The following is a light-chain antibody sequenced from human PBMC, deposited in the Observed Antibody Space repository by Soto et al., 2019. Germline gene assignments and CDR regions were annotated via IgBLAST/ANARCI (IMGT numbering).Light chain of an antibody. Sequence: QSALTQPASVSGSPGQSITIACTGTNRDVGSYNLVSWYQQRPGEAPKLIISEVRNRPAGISYRFTGSKSGNTASLTISGLQAEDEADYYCSSYTTTRTLVFGGGTTLTVL. CDR1: NRDVGSYNL. V-gene: IGLV2-14*01. J-gene: IGLJ3*02. CDR2: EVR. CDR3: SSYTTTRTLV.